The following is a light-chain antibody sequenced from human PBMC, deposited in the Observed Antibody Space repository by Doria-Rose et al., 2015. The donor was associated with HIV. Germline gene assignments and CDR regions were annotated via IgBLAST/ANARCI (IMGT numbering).Light chain of an antibody. CDR1: QGIGSD. CDR2: RAS. J-gene: IGKJ2*01. CDR3: QQYSQWPPYT. Sequence: TQSPATLSASPGERATLSCRASQGIGSDLAWYQQKPGQAPRLLIYRASIRATGIAPRFTGGGSGTEFTLTISSLQSEDFAVYFCQQYSQWPPYTFGQGTKLEV. V-gene: IGKV3-15*01.